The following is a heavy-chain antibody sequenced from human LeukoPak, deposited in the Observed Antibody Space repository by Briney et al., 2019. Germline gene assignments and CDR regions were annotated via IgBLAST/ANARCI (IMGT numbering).Heavy chain of an antibody. J-gene: IGHJ3*02. CDR2: IYYSGST. D-gene: IGHD4-23*01. Sequence: SETLSLTCTVSGGSLSSYYWSWIRQPPGKGLEWIGYIYYSGSTNFNPSLKSRVTISEDTSKNQFSLKLSSVTAADTAVYYCARLGSPQGYGGNKAFDIWGHGTMVTVSS. V-gene: IGHV4-59*01. CDR1: GGSLSSYY. CDR3: ARLGSPQGYGGNKAFDI.